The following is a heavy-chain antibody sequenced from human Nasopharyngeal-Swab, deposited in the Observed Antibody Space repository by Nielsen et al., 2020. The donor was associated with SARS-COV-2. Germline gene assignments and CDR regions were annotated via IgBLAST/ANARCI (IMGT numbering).Heavy chain of an antibody. D-gene: IGHD7-27*01. CDR2: LNGDATTV. CDR1: GFTFSSSW. J-gene: IGHJ4*02. Sequence: GASLRLSCAGSGFTFSSSWLHWVRQAPGEGLVWVARLNGDATTVDYADSVRGRFTISRDNAKNTLYLQMNGLRDEDTAIYYCARAGEYRFDYWGQGTLVTVSS. V-gene: IGHV3-74*01. CDR3: ARAGEYRFDY.